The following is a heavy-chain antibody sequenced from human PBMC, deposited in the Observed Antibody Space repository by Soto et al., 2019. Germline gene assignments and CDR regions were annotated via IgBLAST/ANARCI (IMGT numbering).Heavy chain of an antibody. CDR2: ISGSGGST. CDR3: ANRLVRGVTYWYFDL. Sequence: EVQLLESGGGLVQPGGSLRLSCAASGFTFSSYARSWVRQAQGKGLEWVSAISGSGGSTYYADSVKGRFTISRDNSKNTLYLQMNSLRAEDTAVYYCANRLVRGVTYWYFDLWGRGTLVTVSS. J-gene: IGHJ2*01. D-gene: IGHD3-10*01. V-gene: IGHV3-23*01. CDR1: GFTFSSYA.